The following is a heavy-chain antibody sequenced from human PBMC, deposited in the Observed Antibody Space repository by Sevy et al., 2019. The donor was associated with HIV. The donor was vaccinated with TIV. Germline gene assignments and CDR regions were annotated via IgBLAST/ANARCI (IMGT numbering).Heavy chain of an antibody. CDR1: GIAFSTYA. D-gene: IGHD3-22*01. J-gene: IGHJ4*02. V-gene: IGHV3-23*01. CDR2: ISASGYST. CDR3: AKDCSDVYYYDSSATVDY. Sequence: GGSLRLSCAASGIAFSTYAMFWVRQAPGKGLEWVSSISASGYSTYYADSVKGRFTLSRDNSRNTLDMQLNSLRADHTAVYYCAKDCSDVYYYDSSATVDYWGQGTLVTVSS.